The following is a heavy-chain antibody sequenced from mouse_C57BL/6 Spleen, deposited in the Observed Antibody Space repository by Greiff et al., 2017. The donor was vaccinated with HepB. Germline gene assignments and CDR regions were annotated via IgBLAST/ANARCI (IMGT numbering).Heavy chain of an antibody. CDR2: IYPGDGDT. J-gene: IGHJ4*01. CDR1: GYAFSSSW. D-gene: IGHD1-2*01. CDR3: ARSDYYGRAMDY. Sequence: VQLQQSGPELVKPGASVKISCKASGYAFSSSWMNWVKQRPGKGLEWIGRIYPGDGDTNYNGKFKGKATLTADKSSSTAYMQLSSLTSEDSAVYFCARSDYYGRAMDYWGQGTSVTVSS. V-gene: IGHV1-82*01.